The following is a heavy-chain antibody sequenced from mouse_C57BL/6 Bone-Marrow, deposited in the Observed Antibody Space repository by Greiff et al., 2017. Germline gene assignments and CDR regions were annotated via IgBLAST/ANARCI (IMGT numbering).Heavy chain of an antibody. Sequence: QVKLQQPGAELVKPGASVKLSCKAPGYTFTSYWMHWVKQRPGRGLEWIGRIAPNSGGTKYNENFKSKATLTGDKPSSTAYMQLSSLTSEDSAVYYCARSPIYYDYDYWGQGTTLTVSS. CDR1: GYTFTSYW. CDR3: ARSPIYYDYDY. CDR2: IAPNSGGT. J-gene: IGHJ2*01. D-gene: IGHD2-4*01. V-gene: IGHV1-72*01.